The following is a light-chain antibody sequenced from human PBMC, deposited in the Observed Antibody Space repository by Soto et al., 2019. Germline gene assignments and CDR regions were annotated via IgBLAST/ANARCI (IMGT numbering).Light chain of an antibody. J-gene: IGKJ1*01. CDR2: DAS. Sequence: IQMPQSPSTLSASVGDRVTITCRASQSISSWLAWYQQKPGKAPKLLIYDASSVESGVPSRFSGSGSGTEFTLTISSLQPDDFATYYCQQYGTFGQGTKVDI. CDR1: QSISSW. CDR3: QQYGT. V-gene: IGKV1-5*01.